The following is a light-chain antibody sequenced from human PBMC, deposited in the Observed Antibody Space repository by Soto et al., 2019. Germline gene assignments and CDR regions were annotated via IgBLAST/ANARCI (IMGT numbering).Light chain of an antibody. CDR3: QQPNSYPPFT. CDR1: QAIPSY. CDR2: AVS. V-gene: IGKV1-9*01. Sequence: DIQLTQSPSFLSASVGDSVTITCRASQAIPSYITWYQQQPGKAPKLLIYAVSTLQSGVPSRFIGRGFGTEFTLTISSLQPEDFATYYCQQPNSYPPFTFGPGTKVDV. J-gene: IGKJ3*01.